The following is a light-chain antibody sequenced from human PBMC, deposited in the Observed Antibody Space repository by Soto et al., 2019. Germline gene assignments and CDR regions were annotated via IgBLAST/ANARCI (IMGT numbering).Light chain of an antibody. CDR1: SSNIGAGYD. V-gene: IGLV1-40*01. J-gene: IGLJ1*01. Sequence: SVLTQPPSVSGAPGQRVTISCTGSSSNIGAGYDVHWYQQLPGTAPKLLIYGNSNRPSGVPDRFSGSKSGTSASLAITGLQAEYEADYNCQTYDSSLSGYVFGTGTKVPVL. CDR2: GNS. CDR3: QTYDSSLSGYV.